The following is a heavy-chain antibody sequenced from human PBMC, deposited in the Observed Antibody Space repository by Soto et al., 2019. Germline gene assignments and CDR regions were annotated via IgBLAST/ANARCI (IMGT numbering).Heavy chain of an antibody. CDR2: INXGNGEX. D-gene: IGHD1-1*01. CDR1: GSTFTNYF. Sequence: XSVKVSCKTSGSTFTNYFMHWVRQAPGQSPEGLGSINXGNGEXKSSPKSQGRPXFGRDTSAXSAYIELSSLRSEATAAYYCVRDSNNNWWGSWTWRKGTLVTVYS. J-gene: IGHJ1*01. CDR3: VRDSNNNWWGSWT. V-gene: IGHV1-3*04.